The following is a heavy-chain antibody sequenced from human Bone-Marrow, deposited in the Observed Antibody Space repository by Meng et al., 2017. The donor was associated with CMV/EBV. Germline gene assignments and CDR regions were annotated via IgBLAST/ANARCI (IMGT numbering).Heavy chain of an antibody. CDR1: GGTFSSYA. Sequence: SVKVSCKASGGTFSSYAISWVRQAPGQGLEWMGGIIPILGIANYAQKFQGRVTITADKSTSTAYMELSRLRSDDTAVYYCAVGYCSSTSCRFDYWGQGTLVTVSS. CDR3: AVGYCSSTSCRFDY. J-gene: IGHJ4*02. D-gene: IGHD2-2*01. CDR2: IIPILGIA. V-gene: IGHV1-69*10.